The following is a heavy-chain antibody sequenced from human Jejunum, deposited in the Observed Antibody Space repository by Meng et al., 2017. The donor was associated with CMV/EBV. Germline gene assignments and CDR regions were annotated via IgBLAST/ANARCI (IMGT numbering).Heavy chain of an antibody. CDR1: GGSISNHY. Sequence: QVQLQESGPGLVKPSEPLSLTCTVSGGSISNHYWSWIRQSAGKGLEWIGRFYSSDTYNYHPSLNSRLTMSLDTSKNQFSLNLSSVTAADTAIYYCARGPGASTREGFDYWGLGTLVTVSS. V-gene: IGHV4-4*07. J-gene: IGHJ4*02. CDR3: ARGPGASTREGFDY. D-gene: IGHD1-26*01. CDR2: FYSSDTY.